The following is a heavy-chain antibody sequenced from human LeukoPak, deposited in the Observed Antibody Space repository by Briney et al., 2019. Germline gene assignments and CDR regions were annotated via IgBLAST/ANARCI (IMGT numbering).Heavy chain of an antibody. J-gene: IGHJ4*02. V-gene: IGHV3-23*01. Sequence: PGGSLRLSCAASGFTFSSYAMSWVRQAPGKGLEWVSAISGSGGSTYYADSVKGRFTISRDNSENTLYLQMNSLRAEDTAVYYCAKDQGSSWYAGRFDYWGQGTLVTVSS. CDR3: AKDQGSSWYAGRFDY. CDR1: GFTFSSYA. D-gene: IGHD6-13*01. CDR2: ISGSGGST.